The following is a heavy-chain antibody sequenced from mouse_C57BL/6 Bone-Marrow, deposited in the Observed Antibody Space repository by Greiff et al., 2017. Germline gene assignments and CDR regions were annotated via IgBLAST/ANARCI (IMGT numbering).Heavy chain of an antibody. D-gene: IGHD4-1*01. CDR1: GFTFSDYY. V-gene: IGHV5-16*01. J-gene: IGHJ4*01. Sequence: EVQLVESEGGLVQPGSSMKLSCTASGFTFSDYYMAWVRQVPEKGLEWVANINYDGSSTYYLDSLKSRFIFSRDNAKNTLYLQMSSLKSEDTATYYGARDGAGTLGVWMDYWGQGTSVTVSS. CDR2: INYDGSST. CDR3: ARDGAGTLGVWMDY.